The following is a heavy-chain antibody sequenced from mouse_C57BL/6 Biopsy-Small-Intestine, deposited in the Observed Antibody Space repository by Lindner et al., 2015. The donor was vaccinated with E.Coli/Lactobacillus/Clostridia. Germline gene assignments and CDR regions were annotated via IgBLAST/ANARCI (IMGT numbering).Heavy chain of an antibody. D-gene: IGHD1-1*01. J-gene: IGHJ1*03. V-gene: IGHV1-80*01. CDR1: GCAFSSYW. CDR2: IYPGDGDT. CDR3: ARDYYGSSYGYFDV. Sequence: VQLQESGAELVKPGASVKISCKASGCAFSSYWMNWVKQRPGKGLEWIGQIYPGDGDTNYNGKFKGKATLTADKSSSTAYMQLSSLTSEDSAVYFCARDYYGSSYGYFDVWGTGTTVTVSS.